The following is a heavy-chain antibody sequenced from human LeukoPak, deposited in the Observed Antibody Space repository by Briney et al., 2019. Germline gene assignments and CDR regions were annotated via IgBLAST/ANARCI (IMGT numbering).Heavy chain of an antibody. CDR3: AKGGGYFDWLLPFDY. Sequence: GGSLRLSCAASGFTVSSNYMSWVRQAPGKGLEWVSVIYSGGSTYYADSVKGRFTISRDNSKNTLYLQMNSLRAEDTAVYYCAKGGGYFDWLLPFDYWGQGTLVTVSS. J-gene: IGHJ4*02. CDR1: GFTVSSNY. V-gene: IGHV3-66*01. CDR2: IYSGGST. D-gene: IGHD3-9*01.